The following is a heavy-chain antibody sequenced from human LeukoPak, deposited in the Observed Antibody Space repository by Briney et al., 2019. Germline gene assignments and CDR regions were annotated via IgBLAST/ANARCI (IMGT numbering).Heavy chain of an antibody. CDR2: ISSSSSYI. J-gene: IGHJ4*02. Sequence: SGGSLRLSCAASGFTFSSDSMIWVRQAPGKGLEWVSSISSSSSYIYYADSVKGRFTISRDNAKNSLYLQMNSLRAEDTAVYYCARDRHRSSSLDYWGQGTLVTVSS. CDR1: GFTFSSDS. D-gene: IGHD6-6*01. V-gene: IGHV3-21*01. CDR3: ARDRHRSSSLDY.